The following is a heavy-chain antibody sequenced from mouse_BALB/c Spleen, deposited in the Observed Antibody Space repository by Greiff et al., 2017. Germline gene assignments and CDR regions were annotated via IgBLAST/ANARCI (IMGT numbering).Heavy chain of an antibody. J-gene: IGHJ1*01. V-gene: IGHV2-2*02. Sequence: VQLQQSGPGLVQPSQSLSITCTVSGFSLTSYGVHWVRQSPGKGLEWLGVIWSGGSTDYNAAFISRLSISKDNSKSQVFFKMNSLLANDTAIYYCARMRDWYFDVWGAGTTVTVSS. CDR2: IWSGGST. CDR1: GFSLTSYG. CDR3: ARMRDWYFDV.